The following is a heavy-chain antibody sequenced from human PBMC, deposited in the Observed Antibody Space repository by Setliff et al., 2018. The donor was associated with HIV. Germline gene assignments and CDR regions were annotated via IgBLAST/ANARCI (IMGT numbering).Heavy chain of an antibody. D-gene: IGHD4-17*01. J-gene: IGHJ4*02. Sequence: VGSLRLSCAGSGFTFSNYWMHWVRQAPGKGLVWVSRINSDGSSTTYADSVKGRFTISRDNAKNTLYLQMNSLRAEDTAVYCCARDPAPYGDFDYWGQGTLVTVS. CDR2: INSDGSST. CDR3: ARDPAPYGDFDY. CDR1: GFTFSNYW. V-gene: IGHV3-74*03.